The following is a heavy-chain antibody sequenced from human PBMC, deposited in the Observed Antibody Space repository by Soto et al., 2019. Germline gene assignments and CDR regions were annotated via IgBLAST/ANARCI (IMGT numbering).Heavy chain of an antibody. Sequence: GGSLRLSCAASGFTFSTYAMTWVRQAPGKGLEWVAIISSSGDGTYYVDSVRGRFTISRDNSRNTLNLQMNSLRAEDTAVYYCAKNGDFWSWGMDVWGQGTTVTVSS. D-gene: IGHD3-3*01. CDR1: GFTFSTYA. V-gene: IGHV3-23*01. CDR3: AKNGDFWSWGMDV. J-gene: IGHJ6*02. CDR2: ISSSGDGT.